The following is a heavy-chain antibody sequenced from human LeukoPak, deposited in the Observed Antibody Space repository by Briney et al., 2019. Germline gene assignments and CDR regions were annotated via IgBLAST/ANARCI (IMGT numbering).Heavy chain of an antibody. D-gene: IGHD3-10*01. Sequence: SETLSLTCTVSGGSISSSSYYWGWIRQPPGTGLEWIGSIYYSGSTYYNPSLKSRVTISVDTSKNQFSLKLSSVTAADTAVYYCARRGYYGSGSYYSGGMGVWGQGTAVTVSS. V-gene: IGHV4-39*01. CDR3: ARRGYYGSGSYYSGGMGV. CDR1: GGSISSSSYY. J-gene: IGHJ6*02. CDR2: IYYSGST.